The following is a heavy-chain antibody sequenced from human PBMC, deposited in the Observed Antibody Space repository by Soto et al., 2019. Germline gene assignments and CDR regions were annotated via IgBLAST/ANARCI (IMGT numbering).Heavy chain of an antibody. Sequence: PGGSLRLSCAASGFTFSSYSMSWVRQAPGKGLEWVSSISSSSSYIYYADSVKGRFTISRDNAKNSLYLQMNSLRAEDTAVYYCPRDRGIPAHGIAWLVHWPQGALVKVSS. J-gene: IGHJ4*02. D-gene: IGHD6-13*01. V-gene: IGHV3-21*01. CDR1: GFTFSSYS. CDR3: PRDRGIPAHGIAWLVH. CDR2: ISSSSSYI.